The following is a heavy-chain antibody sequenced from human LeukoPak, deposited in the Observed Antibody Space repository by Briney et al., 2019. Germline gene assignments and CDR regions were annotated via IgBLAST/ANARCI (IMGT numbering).Heavy chain of an antibody. Sequence: GPSVKVSCKASGVTCTSSAVQWVRQASGQRLEWIGWIVVGSGNTNYAQKFQERVTITRDMSTSTAYMELSSLRSGDTAVYYCAAGDVNGSGSYSVPDFDYWGQGTLVTVSS. D-gene: IGHD3-10*01. CDR3: AAGDVNGSGSYSVPDFDY. CDR2: IVVGSGNT. CDR1: GVTCTSSA. J-gene: IGHJ4*02. V-gene: IGHV1-58*01.